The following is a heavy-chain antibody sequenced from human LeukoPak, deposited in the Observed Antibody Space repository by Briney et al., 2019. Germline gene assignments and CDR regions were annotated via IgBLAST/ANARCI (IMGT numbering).Heavy chain of an antibody. CDR2: IGQDGVEK. CDR1: GFTFSNFW. J-gene: IGHJ4*02. Sequence: PGGSLRLSCAASGFTFSNFWMTWVRQAPGKGLEWVAHIGQDGVEKYYVDSVRGRFTISRDNAKNSMNLQMNGLRVEDTAVYYCTRVNNRYSDFWSQGSLVIVSS. CDR3: TRVNNRYSDF. D-gene: IGHD2-15*01. V-gene: IGHV3-7*01.